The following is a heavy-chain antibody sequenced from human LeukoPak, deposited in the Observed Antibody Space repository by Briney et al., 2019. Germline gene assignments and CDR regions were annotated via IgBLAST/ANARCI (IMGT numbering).Heavy chain of an antibody. CDR2: INKDGGEK. CDR3: ARGCDWLVAATKWDDCWFDP. D-gene: IGHD2-15*01. Sequence: GGSLRLSCAASGFTFSSYWMSWVRQAPGKGLEWVANINKDGGEKYYVDSVKGRFTISRDNAKNSLYLQMNSLRADDTAVYYCARGCDWLVAATKWDDCWFDPWGQGTLVTVSS. CDR1: GFTFSSYW. J-gene: IGHJ5*02. V-gene: IGHV3-7*03.